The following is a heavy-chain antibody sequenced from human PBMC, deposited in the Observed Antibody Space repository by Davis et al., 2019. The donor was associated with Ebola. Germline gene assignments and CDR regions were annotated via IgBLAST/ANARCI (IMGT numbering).Heavy chain of an antibody. D-gene: IGHD6-13*01. CDR1: GGSISSYY. CDR3: ARLFSSWYYFDY. Sequence: MPGGSLRLSCTVSGGSISSYYWSWIRQPPGKGLEWIGYIYYSGRTNYNPSLKSRFTISVDTSKNQFSLKLSSVTAADTAVYYCARLFSSWYYFDYWGQGTLVTVSS. J-gene: IGHJ4*02. CDR2: IYYSGRT. V-gene: IGHV4-59*08.